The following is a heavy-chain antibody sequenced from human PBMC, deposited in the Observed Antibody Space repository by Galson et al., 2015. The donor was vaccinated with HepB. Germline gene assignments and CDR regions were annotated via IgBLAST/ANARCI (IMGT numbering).Heavy chain of an antibody. J-gene: IGHJ6*02. Sequence: SVKVSCKASGYTFTNYDINWVRQASGQGLEWIGWVSPDSGKTGYAQKFQGRVMMTRDTSINTAYMEVGRLRAEDTAVYYCAKGVRPHSISSFGMDVWGQGTTVTVSS. D-gene: IGHD6-6*01. CDR1: GYTFTNYD. CDR2: VSPDSGKT. V-gene: IGHV1-8*01. CDR3: AKGVRPHSISSFGMDV.